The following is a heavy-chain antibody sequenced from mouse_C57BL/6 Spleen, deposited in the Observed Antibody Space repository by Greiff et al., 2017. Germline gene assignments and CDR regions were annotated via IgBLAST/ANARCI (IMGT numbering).Heavy chain of an antibody. J-gene: IGHJ2*01. D-gene: IGHD4-1*01. CDR1: GYTFTDYE. CDR2: IDPETGGT. Sequence: LQESGAELVRPGASVTLSCKASGYTFTDYEMHWVKQTPVHGLEWIGAIDPETGGTAYNQKFKGKAILTADKSSSTAYMELRSLTSEDSAFYYCTKGLGRRRVDYWGQGTTLTVSS. V-gene: IGHV1-15*01. CDR3: TKGLGRRRVDY.